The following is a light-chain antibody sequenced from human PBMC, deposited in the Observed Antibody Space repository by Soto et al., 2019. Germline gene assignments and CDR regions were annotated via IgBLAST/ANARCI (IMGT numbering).Light chain of an antibody. CDR3: ATWDSSLSAGR. V-gene: IGLV1-51*01. J-gene: IGLJ2*01. Sequence: QSVLTQPPSVSAAPGQKVTISCSGSSSNIGNNYVSWYQQVPGTAPKVLIYDNKKRPSGIPDRFSGSKSGTSATLGITGLQTGDEADYYCATWDSSLSAGRFGGGTKVTVL. CDR2: DNK. CDR1: SSNIGNNY.